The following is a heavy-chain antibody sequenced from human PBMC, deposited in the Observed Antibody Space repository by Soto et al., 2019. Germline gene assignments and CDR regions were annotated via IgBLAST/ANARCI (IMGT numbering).Heavy chain of an antibody. CDR1: GYTFTSYY. J-gene: IGHJ5*02. Sequence: ASVKVSCKASGYTFTSYYMHWVRQAPGQGLEWMGIINPSGGSTRYAQKFQGRVTMTRDTSTSTVYMELSSLRSEDTAVYYCARDESQDCSGGSCYFVNPPWFDHWGQGTLVTVSS. CDR2: INPSGGST. CDR3: ARDESQDCSGGSCYFVNPPWFDH. D-gene: IGHD2-15*01. V-gene: IGHV1-46*01.